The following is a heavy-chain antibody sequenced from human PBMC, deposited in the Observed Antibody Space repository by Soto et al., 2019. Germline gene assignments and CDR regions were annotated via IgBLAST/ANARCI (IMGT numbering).Heavy chain of an antibody. CDR1: GYTFTGYY. CDR2: INPNSGGT. Sequence: ASVKVSCKASGYTFTGYYMHWVRQAPGQGLEWMGWINPNSGGTNYAQKFQGWVTMTRDTSISTAYMELSRLRSDDTAVYYCARAYGVGYYSYMDVWGKGTTVTVSS. D-gene: IGHD4-17*01. CDR3: ARAYGVGYYSYMDV. J-gene: IGHJ6*03. V-gene: IGHV1-2*04.